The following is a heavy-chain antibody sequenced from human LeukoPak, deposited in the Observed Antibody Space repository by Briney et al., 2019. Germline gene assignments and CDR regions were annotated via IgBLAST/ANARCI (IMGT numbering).Heavy chain of an antibody. CDR1: GYSFTSYW. CDR2: IDPSDSYT. J-gene: IGHJ3*02. CDR3: AKEAWEDGFDI. D-gene: IGHD1-26*01. Sequence: GEPLRISCKGSGYSFTSYWISWVRQMPGKGLEWMGRIDPSDSYTNYSPSFQGHVTISSDKSISSAYLQWSSLRASDTAMYYCAKEAWEDGFDIWGQGTMVTVSS. V-gene: IGHV5-10-1*01.